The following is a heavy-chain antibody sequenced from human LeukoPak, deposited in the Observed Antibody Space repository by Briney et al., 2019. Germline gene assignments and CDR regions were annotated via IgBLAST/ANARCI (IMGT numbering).Heavy chain of an antibody. Sequence: ASVRVSCKASGYTFTNSYIHWVRQAPGQVLEWMGLINPDGGNTNYAQNFQGRVTLTRDTSTSTVYMELSSLRSEDTAIYYCARIRDGYNDAYDLWGQGTVVTVPS. CDR1: GYTFTNSY. V-gene: IGHV1-46*01. CDR3: ARIRDGYNDAYDL. D-gene: IGHD5-24*01. CDR2: INPDGGNT. J-gene: IGHJ3*01.